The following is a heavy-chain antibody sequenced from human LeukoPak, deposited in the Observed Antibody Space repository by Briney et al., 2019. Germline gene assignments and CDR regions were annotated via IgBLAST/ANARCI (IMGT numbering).Heavy chain of an antibody. Sequence: SETLSLTCTVSGGSISSYHWSWIRQPPGKGLEWVGYIYYSGSTNYNPSLKSRVTISVDTSKNQFSLKLSSVTAADTAVYYCASQIAYDAFDIWGQGTMVTVSS. CDR2: IYYSGST. CDR3: ASQIAYDAFDI. J-gene: IGHJ3*02. CDR1: GGSISSYH. V-gene: IGHV4-59*01. D-gene: IGHD2-21*01.